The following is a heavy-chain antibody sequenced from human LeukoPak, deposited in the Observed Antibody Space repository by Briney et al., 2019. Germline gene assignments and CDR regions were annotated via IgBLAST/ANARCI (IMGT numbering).Heavy chain of an antibody. Sequence: PSETLSLTCTVSGGSISSYYWSWIRQPPGKGLEWIGYIYYSGSTNYNPSLKSRVTMSVDTSKNQFSLKLSSVTAADTAVYYCARSYGSWPQIGFDYRGQGTLVTVSS. CDR2: IYYSGST. CDR1: GGSISSYY. V-gene: IGHV4-59*12. CDR3: ARSYGSWPQIGFDY. J-gene: IGHJ4*02. D-gene: IGHD3-16*01.